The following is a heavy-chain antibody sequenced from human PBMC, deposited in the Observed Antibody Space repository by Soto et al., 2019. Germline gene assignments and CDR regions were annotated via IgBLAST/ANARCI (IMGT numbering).Heavy chain of an antibody. CDR2: IDSGDGTT. CDR1: GFDFGDYY. Sequence: PGGSLRLSCTGSGFDFGDYYMSWIRQAPGKGLEWVSYIDSGDGTTYYTDSVKGRFTISRDNAKKTVYLQMSSLRVEDTALYYCVRPYYSISWFAFDRWGQGTLVTVSS. CDR3: VRPYYSISWFAFDR. J-gene: IGHJ4*02. D-gene: IGHD3-10*01. V-gene: IGHV3-11*01.